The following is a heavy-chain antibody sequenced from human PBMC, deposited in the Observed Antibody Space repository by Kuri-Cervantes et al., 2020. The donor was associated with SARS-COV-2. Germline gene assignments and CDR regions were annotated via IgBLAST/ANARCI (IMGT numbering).Heavy chain of an antibody. CDR1: GYTFTTYY. CDR3: ARGGLVPAASDAFDI. Sequence: ASVKVSCKASGYTFTTYYMHWVRQAPGQGLEWMGITNPSGGSTSYAQKFQGRVTMTRGTSTSTVYMQLSSLRSEDTAVYYCARGGLVPAASDAFDIWGQGTMVTVSS. D-gene: IGHD2-2*01. CDR2: TNPSGGST. J-gene: IGHJ3*02. V-gene: IGHV1-46*03.